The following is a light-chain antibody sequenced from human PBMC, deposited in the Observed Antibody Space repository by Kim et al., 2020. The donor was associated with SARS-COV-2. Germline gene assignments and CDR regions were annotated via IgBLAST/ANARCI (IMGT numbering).Light chain of an antibody. V-gene: IGKV1-NL1*01. CDR1: QGSSNA. CDR2: GAT. Sequence: GGETVTNTGRGRQGSSNAVAWYQHKPGKAPKHRVYGATTLQSGVPSRFSGSGSGTEYTITISSLQPEDLGTFYCQQSYGIPWTFGQGTKVDIK. CDR3: QQSYGIPWT. J-gene: IGKJ1*01.